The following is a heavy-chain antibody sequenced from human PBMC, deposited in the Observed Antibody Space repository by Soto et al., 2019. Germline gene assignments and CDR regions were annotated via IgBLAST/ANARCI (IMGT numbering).Heavy chain of an antibody. CDR3: ARVAVGATRWFDP. Sequence: EVQLVESGGGLVKPGGSLRLSCAASGFTFSSYSMNWVRQAPGKGLEWVSSISSSSSYIYYADSVKGRFTISRDNAKNSLYLPLNSLRAEDTAVYYCARVAVGATRWFDPWGQGTLVTVSS. V-gene: IGHV3-21*01. CDR1: GFTFSSYS. CDR2: ISSSSSYI. D-gene: IGHD1-26*01. J-gene: IGHJ5*02.